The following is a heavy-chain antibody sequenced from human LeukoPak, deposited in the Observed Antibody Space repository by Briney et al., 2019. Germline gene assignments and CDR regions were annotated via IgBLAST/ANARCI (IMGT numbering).Heavy chain of an antibody. V-gene: IGHV4-39*01. CDR2: VYYSGST. CDR1: GGSISSSSYY. CDR3: ARGAVAGGFLAFDI. D-gene: IGHD6-19*01. Sequence: SETLSLTCTVSGGSISSSSYYWGWVRHPPGKGREWIVCVYYSGSTYYNTSLKSRVTISVDTSKNQFSLKLSSVTAADTAVYYCARGAVAGGFLAFDIWGQGTMVTVSS. J-gene: IGHJ3*02.